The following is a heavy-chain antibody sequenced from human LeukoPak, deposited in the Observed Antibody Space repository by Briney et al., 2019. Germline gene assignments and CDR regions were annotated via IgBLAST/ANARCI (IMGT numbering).Heavy chain of an antibody. J-gene: IGHJ6*02. CDR1: GFTFSSYA. V-gene: IGHV3-23*01. CDR2: ISGSGGST. Sequence: GGSLRLSCAASGFTFSSYAMSWVRQAPGKGLEWVSAISGSGGSTYYADSVKGRFTISRNNSKNTLYLQMNSLRAEDTAVYYCAKDVGTLLLYYGMDVWGQGTTVTVSS. D-gene: IGHD2-15*01. CDR3: AKDVGTLLLYYGMDV.